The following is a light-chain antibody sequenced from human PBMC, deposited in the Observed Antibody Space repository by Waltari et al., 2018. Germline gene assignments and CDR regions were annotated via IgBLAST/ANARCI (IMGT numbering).Light chain of an antibody. J-gene: IGLJ2*01. Sequence: SSELTQDPAVSVALGQTVRITCQGDSLRSYYASWYQQKPGQAPVLVIYGKNNRPSGIPDRFSGSSSGNTASLTITGAQAEDEADYYCNSRDSSGNHVVFGGGPK. V-gene: IGLV3-19*01. CDR3: NSRDSSGNHVV. CDR2: GKN. CDR1: SLRSYY.